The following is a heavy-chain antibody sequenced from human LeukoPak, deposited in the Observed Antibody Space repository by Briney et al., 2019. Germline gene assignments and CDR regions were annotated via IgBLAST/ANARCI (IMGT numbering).Heavy chain of an antibody. V-gene: IGHV3-33*01. D-gene: IGHD6-13*01. CDR1: GFTFSNYG. CDR2: IWYDGSYK. J-gene: IGHJ5*02. Sequence: GGSLRLSCAESGFTFSNYGMHWVRQAPGKGLEWVAVIWYDGSYKSYADSVKGRFTISRDNSKNTLFLQMNSLRADDTAVYYCARDTLIAAPKTGTFTRIGWLDPWGQGTLVTVSS. CDR3: ARDTLIAAPKTGTFTRIGWLDP.